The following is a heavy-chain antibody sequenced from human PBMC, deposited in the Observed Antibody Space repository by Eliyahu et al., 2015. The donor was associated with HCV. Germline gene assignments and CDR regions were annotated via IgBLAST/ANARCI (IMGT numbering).Heavy chain of an antibody. Sequence: QLQLQESGPGLVKPSETLSLTCTVSXGXXSXSSYSWGWIRQPPGKGLEWIGSIYYSGSTYYNPSLKSRVTISVDTSKNQFSLKLSSVTAADTAVYYCARLTSYGGTGIDYWGQGTLVTVSS. D-gene: IGHD4-23*01. V-gene: IGHV4-39*01. CDR1: XGXXSXSSYS. CDR3: ARLTSYGGTGIDY. J-gene: IGHJ4*02. CDR2: IYYSGST.